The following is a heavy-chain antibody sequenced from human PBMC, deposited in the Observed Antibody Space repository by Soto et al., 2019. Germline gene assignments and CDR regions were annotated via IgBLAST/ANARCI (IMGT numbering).Heavy chain of an antibody. Sequence: VGSLRLYCTASGFTFSSNWMSWDRQAPGKELEWVANIKQDGSEKYYVDSVKGRFTISRDNAKNSLYLQMNSLRAEDTAVYYCARDIVLREHWYFDLWGRGTLVTVSS. V-gene: IGHV3-7*03. J-gene: IGHJ2*01. CDR2: IKQDGSEK. CDR3: ARDIVLREHWYFDL. D-gene: IGHD3-16*02. CDR1: GFTFSSNW.